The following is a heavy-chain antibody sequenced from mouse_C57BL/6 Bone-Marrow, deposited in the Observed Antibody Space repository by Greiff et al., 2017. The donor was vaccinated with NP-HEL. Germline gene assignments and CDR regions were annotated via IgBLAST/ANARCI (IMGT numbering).Heavy chain of an antibody. CDR3: ARRRGNDYDQAWFAY. CDR1: GYTFTSYW. D-gene: IGHD2-4*01. Sequence: VKLQQPGAELVKPGASVKMSCKASGYTFTSYWITWVKQRPGQGLEWIGDIYPGSGSTNYNEKFKSKATLTVDTSSSTAYMQLSSLTSEDSAVYYCARRRGNDYDQAWFAYWGQGTLVTVSA. V-gene: IGHV1-55*01. J-gene: IGHJ3*01. CDR2: IYPGSGST.